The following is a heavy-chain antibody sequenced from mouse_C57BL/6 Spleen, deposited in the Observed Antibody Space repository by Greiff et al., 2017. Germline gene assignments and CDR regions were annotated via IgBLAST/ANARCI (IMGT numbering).Heavy chain of an antibody. CDR1: GYTFTSYW. Sequence: QVQLKQPGAELVKPGASVKMSCKASGYTFTSYWITWVKQRPGQGLEWIGDIYPGSGSTNYNEKFKSKATLTVDTSSSTAYMQLSSLTSEDSAVYDCARGESYYDYSPAWFAYWGQGTLVTVSA. CDR2: IYPGSGST. V-gene: IGHV1-55*01. D-gene: IGHD2-4*01. CDR3: ARGESYYDYSPAWFAY. J-gene: IGHJ3*01.